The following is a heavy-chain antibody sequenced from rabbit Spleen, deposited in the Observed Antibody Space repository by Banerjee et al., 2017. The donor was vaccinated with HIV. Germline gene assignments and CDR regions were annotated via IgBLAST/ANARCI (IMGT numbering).Heavy chain of an antibody. CDR1: GFSFNSGYD. D-gene: IGHD2-1*01. Sequence: QSLEESGGGLVKPGASLTLTCKASGFSFNSGYDMCWVRQAPGKGLEWIACIYAGSSDSTYSATWAKGRFTLSKTSSSTVTLQMTSLTAADTATYFCARMDMTTPGAFNLWGPGTLVTVS. CDR3: ARMDMTTPGAFNL. CDR2: IYAGSSDST. J-gene: IGHJ4*01. V-gene: IGHV1S40*01.